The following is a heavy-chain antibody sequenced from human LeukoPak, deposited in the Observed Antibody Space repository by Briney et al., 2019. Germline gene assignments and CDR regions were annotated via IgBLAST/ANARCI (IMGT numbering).Heavy chain of an antibody. CDR3: ASGQNLYT. V-gene: IGHV4-38-2*02. J-gene: IGHJ4*02. CDR1: GHSIHNSSY. Sequence: PSETLSLTCTLSGHSIHNSSYWGWIRQVPWQGLEWIATVYHVDSTFYNPSLKSRVKISADASKNILALSLTSVTAADTATYFCASGQNLYTWGQGILVVVSS. D-gene: IGHD2-2*02. CDR2: VYHVDST.